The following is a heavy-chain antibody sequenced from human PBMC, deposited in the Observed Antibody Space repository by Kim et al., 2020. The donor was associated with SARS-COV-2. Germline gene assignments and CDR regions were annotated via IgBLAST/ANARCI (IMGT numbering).Heavy chain of an antibody. D-gene: IGHD3-10*01. CDR1: GFSFGDYA. V-gene: IGHV3-49*03. Sequence: GGSLRLSCTTSGFSFGDYAINWFRQAPGKGLEWVGFIRSKAYGGTPEYAASVKGRFTISRDDPASIAFFQMDSRNTEDTAAYYCGRDLHTSAPYFD. CDR3: GRDLHTSAPYFD. CDR2: IRSKAYGGTP. J-gene: IGHJ4*01.